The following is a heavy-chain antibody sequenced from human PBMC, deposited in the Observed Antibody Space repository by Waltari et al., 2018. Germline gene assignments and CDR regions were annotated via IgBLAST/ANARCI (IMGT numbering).Heavy chain of an antibody. Sequence: QVHLQESGPGLVKPSETLSLTCAVSGHSISSGYFWGWIRQPPGKGLEWIGSIYHSGITYYNPSLESRVTILVDKSKNKFSLKLSSVTAADTAVYYCARLPAENYAFDIWGQGTVVTVSS. CDR3: ARLPAENYAFDI. V-gene: IGHV4-38-2*01. D-gene: IGHD2-2*01. CDR2: IYHSGIT. J-gene: IGHJ3*02. CDR1: GHSISSGYF.